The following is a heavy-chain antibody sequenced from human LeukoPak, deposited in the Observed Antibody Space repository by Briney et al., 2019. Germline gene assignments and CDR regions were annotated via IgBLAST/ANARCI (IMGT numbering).Heavy chain of an antibody. J-gene: IGHJ5*02. D-gene: IGHD3-3*01. V-gene: IGHV3-48*01. CDR1: GFTFSSYS. CDR2: ISSSSSSI. Sequence: GESLRLSCAASGFTFSSYSMNWVRQAPGKGLQWVSYISSSSSSIWYADSVKGRFTISRDNAKNSLYLQMNSLRAEDTAICYCARHYDFSNWFDPWGQGTLVTVSS. CDR3: ARHYDFSNWFDP.